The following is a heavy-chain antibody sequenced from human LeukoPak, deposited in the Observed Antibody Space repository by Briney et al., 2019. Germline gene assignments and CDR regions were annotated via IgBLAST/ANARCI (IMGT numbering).Heavy chain of an antibody. CDR1: GYTFTIYY. D-gene: IGHD3-22*01. CDR2: INTSGGST. J-gene: IGHJ4*02. CDR3: ARGEIYYDSSGYYYPLDY. Sequence: GASVKVSCKASGYTFTIYYMHWVRQAPGQGLEWMGIINTSGGSTSYAQKFQGRVTMTRDTSTSTVYMELSSLRSEDTAVYYCARGEIYYDSSGYYYPLDYWGQGTLVTVSS. V-gene: IGHV1-46*01.